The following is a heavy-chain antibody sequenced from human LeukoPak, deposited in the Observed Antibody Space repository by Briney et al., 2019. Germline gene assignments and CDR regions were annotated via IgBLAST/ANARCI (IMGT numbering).Heavy chain of an antibody. V-gene: IGHV3-48*02. CDR2: IDTQSQTV. Sequence: GGSLRLSCTVSGVSFNSFYMNWVRQAPGKGLEWISYIDTQSQTVYYADSMRGRFTISRYNAKNSLYLQINSLRDEDTALYYCAGGGDSGWAIDNWGQGTLVIVSS. CDR3: AGGGDSGWAIDN. J-gene: IGHJ4*02. D-gene: IGHD6-19*01. CDR1: GVSFNSFY.